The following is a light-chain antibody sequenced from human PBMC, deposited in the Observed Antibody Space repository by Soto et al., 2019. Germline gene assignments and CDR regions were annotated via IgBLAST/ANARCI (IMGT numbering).Light chain of an antibody. J-gene: IGLJ1*01. CDR2: DVT. CDR3: SSYTSSSTPYV. CDR1: SSDVGGYNY. V-gene: IGLV2-14*01. Sequence: QSALTQPASVSGSPGQSITISCTGTSSDVGGYNYVSWYQQHPVKAPKLMIYDVTNRPSGVSDRFSGSKSGNTASPTISGLQAEDEADYYCSSYTSSSTPYVFGTGTKLTVL.